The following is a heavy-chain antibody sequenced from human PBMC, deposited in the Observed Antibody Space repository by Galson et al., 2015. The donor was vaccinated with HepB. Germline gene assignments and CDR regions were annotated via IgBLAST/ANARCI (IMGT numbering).Heavy chain of an antibody. Sequence: SLRLSCAASGFTFSDYYMSWIRQAPGKGLEWVSYISSSSSYTNYADSVKGRFTISRDNAKNSLYLQMNSLRAEDTAVYYCARDVVYYYDSSGNFDYWGQGTLVTVSS. V-gene: IGHV3-11*06. D-gene: IGHD3-22*01. CDR3: ARDVVYYYDSSGNFDY. CDR2: ISSSSSYT. J-gene: IGHJ4*02. CDR1: GFTFSDYY.